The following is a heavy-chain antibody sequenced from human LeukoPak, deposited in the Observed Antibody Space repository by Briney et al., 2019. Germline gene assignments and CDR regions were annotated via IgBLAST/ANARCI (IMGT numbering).Heavy chain of an antibody. V-gene: IGHV3-30-3*01. J-gene: IGHJ4*02. Sequence: GGSLRLSCAASGFTFSSYAMHWVRQAPGKGLEWVAVISYDGSNKYYADSVKGRFTISRDNSKNTLYLQMNSLRAEDTAVYYCARGSRYEYFDYWGQGTLVTVSS. CDR3: ARGSRYEYFDY. D-gene: IGHD5-12*01. CDR2: ISYDGSNK. CDR1: GFTFSSYA.